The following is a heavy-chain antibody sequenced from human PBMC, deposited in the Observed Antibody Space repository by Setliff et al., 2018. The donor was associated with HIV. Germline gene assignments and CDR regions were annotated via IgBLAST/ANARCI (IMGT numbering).Heavy chain of an antibody. D-gene: IGHD3-16*02. J-gene: IGHJ4*02. CDR3: ARDMALRLGELSLNWEY. CDR2: IYTSGTP. V-gene: IGHV4-61*02. Sequence: SETLSLTCTVSGGSVSSGTYYWTWIRQPAGKGLEWIGRIYTSGTPNYNPSLESRVTISLESSKNQFSLRLTSVTAADTAVYFCARDMALRLGELSLNWEYWGQGTLVTVSS. CDR1: GGSVSSGTYY.